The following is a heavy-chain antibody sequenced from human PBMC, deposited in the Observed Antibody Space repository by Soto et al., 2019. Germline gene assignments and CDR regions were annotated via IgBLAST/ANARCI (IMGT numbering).Heavy chain of an antibody. V-gene: IGHV1-2*04. CDR1: GYTFTGYY. Sequence: ASVKVSCKASGYTFTGYYMHWVRQAPGQGLEWMGWINPNSGGTNYAQKFQGWVTMTRDTSISTAYMELSRLRSDDTAVYYCAREDVADYYGMDVWRQGTTVTVSS. CDR3: AREDVADYYGMDV. D-gene: IGHD3-10*02. J-gene: IGHJ6*02. CDR2: INPNSGGT.